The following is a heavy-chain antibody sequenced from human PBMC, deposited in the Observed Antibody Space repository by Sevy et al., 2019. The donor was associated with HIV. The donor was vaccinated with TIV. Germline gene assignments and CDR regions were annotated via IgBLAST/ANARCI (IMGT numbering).Heavy chain of an antibody. CDR3: AKGYCSGGTCPRDYYYYGMDV. Sequence: GGSLRLSCAPSGFTFSTYAMNWVRQAPGKGLEWVSSIGGSGRYTYYADSVEGRFTISRYNSKNMLYLQMNSLRVADTAVYYCAKGYCSGGTCPRDYYYYGMDVWGQGTTVTVSS. CDR2: IGGSGRYT. V-gene: IGHV3-23*01. J-gene: IGHJ6*02. D-gene: IGHD2-15*01. CDR1: GFTFSTYA.